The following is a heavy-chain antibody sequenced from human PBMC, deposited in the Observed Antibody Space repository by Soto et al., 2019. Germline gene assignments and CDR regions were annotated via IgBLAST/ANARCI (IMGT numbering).Heavy chain of an antibody. CDR3: AKDNSGWPGDY. CDR2: ISGSGGST. Sequence: EVQLVESGGGLIQPGGSLRLSCAASGFTVSSNYMSWVRQAPGKGLEWVSVISGSGGSTYYADSVKGRFTISRDNSKNTLYLQMNSLRAEDTAVYYCAKDNSGWPGDYWGQGTLVTVSS. V-gene: IGHV3-23*04. D-gene: IGHD6-19*01. CDR1: GFTVSSNY. J-gene: IGHJ4*02.